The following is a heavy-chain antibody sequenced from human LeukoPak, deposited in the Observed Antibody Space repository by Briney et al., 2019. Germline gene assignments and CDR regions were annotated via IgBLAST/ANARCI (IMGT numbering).Heavy chain of an antibody. D-gene: IGHD3-9*01. CDR3: ARDPYDILTGPYFDY. CDR2: INRDGRAT. Sequence: QPGGSLRLSCAASGFAFRNYWMHWVRQGPGKGLLWGSLINRDGRATSYADSVKGRFTISRDNAKNTLYLQMNSLRAEDTAVYYCARDPYDILTGPYFDYWGQGTLVTVSS. CDR1: GFAFRNYW. V-gene: IGHV3-74*01. J-gene: IGHJ4*02.